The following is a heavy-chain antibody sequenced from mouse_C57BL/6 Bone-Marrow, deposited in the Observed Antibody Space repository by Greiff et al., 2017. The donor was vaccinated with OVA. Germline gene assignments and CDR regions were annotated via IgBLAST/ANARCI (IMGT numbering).Heavy chain of an antibody. V-gene: IGHV1-18*01. CDR2: INPNNGGT. J-gene: IGHJ4*01. CDR3: ARLRGYYAMDY. Sequence: EVQLHQSGPELVKPGASVKIPCKASGYTFTDYNMDWVKQSHGKSLEWIGDINPNNGGTIYNQKFKGKATLTVDKSSSTASMELRSLTSEDTAVYYCARLRGYYAMDYWGQGTSVTVSS. CDR1: GYTFTDYN.